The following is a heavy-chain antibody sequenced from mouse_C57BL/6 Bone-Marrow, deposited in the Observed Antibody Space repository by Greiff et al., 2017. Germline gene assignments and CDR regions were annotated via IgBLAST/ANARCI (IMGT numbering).Heavy chain of an antibody. Sequence: LEESGAELARPGASVKLSCKASGYTFTSYGISWVKQRTGQGLEWIGEIYPRSGNTYYNEKFKGKATLTADKSSSTAYMELRSLTSEDSAVYFCARDYYGNYERFAYWGQGTLVTVSA. V-gene: IGHV1-81*01. CDR3: ARDYYGNYERFAY. CDR2: IYPRSGNT. CDR1: GYTFTSYG. D-gene: IGHD2-1*01. J-gene: IGHJ3*01.